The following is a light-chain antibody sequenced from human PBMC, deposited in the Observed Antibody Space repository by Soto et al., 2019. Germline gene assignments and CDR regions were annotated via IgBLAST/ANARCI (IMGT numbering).Light chain of an antibody. CDR2: VGTGGIVG. CDR3: GADHGSGSNFVYLV. V-gene: IGLV9-49*01. J-gene: IGLJ2*01. Sequence: QSVLTQPPSASASLGASVTLTCTMSSGYSNYKVDWYQQRPGKGPRFVMRVGTGGIVGSKGDGIPDRFSVLGSGLNRYLTIKNIQEEDESDYHCGADHGSGSNFVYLVFGGGTSSPS. CDR1: SGYSNYK.